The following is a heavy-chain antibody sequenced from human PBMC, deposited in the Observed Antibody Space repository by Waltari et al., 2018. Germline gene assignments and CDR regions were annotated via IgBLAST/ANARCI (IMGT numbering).Heavy chain of an antibody. CDR2: ISGSGSST. Sequence: EVQLLESGGGLVQPGESLRLSCTASGFIFSAYAMSWVRQAPGKGLECVSVISGSGSSTYYADSVKGRFTISRDNSKNTLYLQMNSLGVDDTAIYYCAFDFWGQGTLVTVSS. CDR1: GFIFSAYA. J-gene: IGHJ4*02. CDR3: AFDF. V-gene: IGHV3-23*01.